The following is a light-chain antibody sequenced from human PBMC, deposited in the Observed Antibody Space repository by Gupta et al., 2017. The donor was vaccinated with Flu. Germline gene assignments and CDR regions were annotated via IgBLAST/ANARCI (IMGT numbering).Light chain of an antibody. J-gene: IGKJ1*01. Sequence: DIQVTQLTSILSAYVGDTVTITCRASQKINIWMSWYQQKPGKVPKLLIYEAFRLASGVPSSFSGSGSGTEFTLTINNLQPDDFATYYCQQFHEYSTFGLGTKVVIK. CDR1: QKINIW. V-gene: IGKV1-5*03. CDR2: EAF. CDR3: QQFHEYST.